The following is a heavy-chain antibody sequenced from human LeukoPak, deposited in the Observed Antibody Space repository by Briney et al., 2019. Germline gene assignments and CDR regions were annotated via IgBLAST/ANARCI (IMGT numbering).Heavy chain of an antibody. CDR2: IIPIFGTA. D-gene: IGHD2-8*01. CDR1: GGTFSSYA. CDR3: ARERVLGYCTNGVCYTGGPFDP. J-gene: IGHJ5*02. Sequence: ASVKVSCKASGGTFSSYAISWVRQAPGQGLERMGGIIPIFGTANYAQKFQGRVTITADKSTSTAYMELSSLRSEDTAVYYCARERVLGYCTNGVCYTGGPFDPWGQGTLVTVSS. V-gene: IGHV1-69*06.